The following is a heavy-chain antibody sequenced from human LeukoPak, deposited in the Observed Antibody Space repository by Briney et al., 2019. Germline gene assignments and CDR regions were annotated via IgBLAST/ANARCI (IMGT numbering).Heavy chain of an antibody. V-gene: IGHV4-4*02. D-gene: IGHD2-15*01. Sequence: SETLSLTCAVSGGSISSGYWWSWVRQPPMKGLEWIGEIIDSGSTNFDPSLKGRITISLDKTKNQFSLNVNSVTAADTAVYYCATYGPTSGGYTFEYWGQGILVTVSS. CDR2: IIDSGST. J-gene: IGHJ4*02. CDR1: GGSISSGYW. CDR3: ATYGPTSGGYTFEY.